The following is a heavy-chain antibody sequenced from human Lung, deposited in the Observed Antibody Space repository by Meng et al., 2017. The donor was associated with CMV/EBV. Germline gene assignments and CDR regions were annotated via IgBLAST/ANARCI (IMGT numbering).Heavy chain of an antibody. D-gene: IGHD3-22*01. J-gene: IGHJ4*02. Sequence: ASXXVSXKASGYTFTSYGISWVRQAPGQGLEWMGWISTYNDNTNYAQKLQDRVTMTTDTSTSTAYMELRSLRSDDTAVYYCARVSGHLITMILYYFDSWGPGNXVNGAS. CDR2: ISTYNDNT. CDR3: ARVSGHLITMILYYFDS. V-gene: IGHV1-18*01. CDR1: GYTFTSYG.